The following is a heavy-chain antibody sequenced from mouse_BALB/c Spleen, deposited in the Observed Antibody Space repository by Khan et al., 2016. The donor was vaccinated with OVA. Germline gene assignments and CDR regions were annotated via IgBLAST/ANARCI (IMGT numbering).Heavy chain of an antibody. CDR3: ARLEDI. CDR1: GFSLTSYG. V-gene: IGHV2-9*02. J-gene: IGHJ2*01. Sequence: VKLMESGPGLVAPSQSLSITCTVSGFSLTSYGVHWVRQPPGKGLEWLGVIWAGGSTNYNSALMSRLSISNANSKTQVFLQRNRLETEDTAMYDCARLEDIWGQGTTRTVSS. D-gene: IGHD1-3*01. CDR2: IWAGGST.